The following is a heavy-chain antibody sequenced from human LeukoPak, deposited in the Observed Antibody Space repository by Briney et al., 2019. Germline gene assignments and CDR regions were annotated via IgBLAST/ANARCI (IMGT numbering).Heavy chain of an antibody. Sequence: KPSETLSLTCAVYGGSFSGYYWSWIRQPPGKGLEWIGEINHSGSTNYNPSLKSRVTISVDTSKNQFSLKLSSVTAADTAVYYCARSNMVRGVRALDYWGQGTLVTVSS. CDR3: ARSNMVRGVRALDY. CDR2: INHSGST. D-gene: IGHD3-10*01. J-gene: IGHJ4*02. V-gene: IGHV4-34*01. CDR1: GGSFSGYY.